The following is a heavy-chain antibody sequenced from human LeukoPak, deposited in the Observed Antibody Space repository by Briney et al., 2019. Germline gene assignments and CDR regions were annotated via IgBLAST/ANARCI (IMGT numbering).Heavy chain of an antibody. V-gene: IGHV3-73*01. J-gene: IGHJ5*02. CDR2: IRSKANSYAT. CDR1: GFTFSGSA. CDR3: TVPDYDILTGYRFDP. Sequence: GGSLRLSCAASGFTFSGSAMHWVRQASGKGLEWVGRIRSKANSYATAYAASVKGRFTISRDDPKNTAYLQMNSLKTEDTAVYYCTVPDYDILTGYRFDPWGPGTLVTVSS. D-gene: IGHD3-9*01.